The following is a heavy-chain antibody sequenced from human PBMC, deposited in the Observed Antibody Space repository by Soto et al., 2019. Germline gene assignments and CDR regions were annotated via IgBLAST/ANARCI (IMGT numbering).Heavy chain of an antibody. J-gene: IGHJ4*02. Sequence: GGSLRLSCTASGFTFSRHAMTWVRQAPGKGLEWVSGLSDSGGSIYHADSVKGRFTISRDNSKNTLYLQMNSLRAEDTAVYYCAKEGEHSSGWANFDYWGQGTLVTVSS. CDR2: LSDSGGSI. CDR3: AKEGEHSSGWANFDY. V-gene: IGHV3-23*01. D-gene: IGHD6-19*01. CDR1: GFTFSRHA.